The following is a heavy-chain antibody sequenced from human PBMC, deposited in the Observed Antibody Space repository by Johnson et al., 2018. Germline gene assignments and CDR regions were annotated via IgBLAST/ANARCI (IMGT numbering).Heavy chain of an antibody. CDR3: ARGSDDSSGTDAFDI. D-gene: IGHD3-22*01. CDR1: GGTFSRYA. V-gene: IGHV1-69*01. J-gene: IGHJ3*02. Sequence: VQLVVSGAEVKKXGSSVKVSCKASGGTFSRYAISWVRQAPGQGLEWMGGIIPLFGTASYAQKFQGRVTITADESTSTAYMELSSLRSEDTAVYYCARGSDDSSGTDAFDIWGQGTMVTVSS. CDR2: IIPLFGTA.